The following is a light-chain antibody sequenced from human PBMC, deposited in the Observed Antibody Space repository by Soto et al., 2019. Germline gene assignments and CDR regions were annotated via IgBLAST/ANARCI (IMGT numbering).Light chain of an antibody. Sequence: QSVLTQPASVSGSPGQSITISCTGTSSDVGRYNLVSWYQQHPGKAPKLMIYEGSKRPSGVSNRFSGSKSGNTASLTISGLQAEDEADYYCCSYAGSSTFYVFGTGTQLTVL. CDR2: EGS. CDR1: SSDVGRYNL. J-gene: IGLJ1*01. CDR3: CSYAGSSTFYV. V-gene: IGLV2-23*01.